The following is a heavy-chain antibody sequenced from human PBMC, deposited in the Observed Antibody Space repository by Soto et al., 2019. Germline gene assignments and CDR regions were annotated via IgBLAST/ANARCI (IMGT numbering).Heavy chain of an antibody. CDR2: IYFSGST. J-gene: IGHJ4*02. Sequence: SSETLSLTCTVSGGSISSDYWSWVRQPPGKGLEWIGYIYFSGSTNYNPSLESRVTISLDASKTQFSLKLRSLTTADTAVYYCARVGGVAARTFAYWGRGTLVTVSS. CDR1: GGSISSDY. D-gene: IGHD6-6*01. V-gene: IGHV4-59*01. CDR3: ARVGGVAARTFAY.